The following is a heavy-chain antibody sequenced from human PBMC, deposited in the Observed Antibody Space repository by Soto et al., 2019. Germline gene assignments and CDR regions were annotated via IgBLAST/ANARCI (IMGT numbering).Heavy chain of an antibody. V-gene: IGHV3-11*01. Sequence: GGSLRLSCAASGFTFSDYYMSWIRQAPGKGLEWVSYISSSGSTIYYADSVKGRFTISRDNAXNXLYXXXXXXRAEDTXXYYCARDGAMGYMDVWGKGTTVTVSS. D-gene: IGHD5-18*01. CDR3: ARDGAMGYMDV. CDR2: ISSSGSTI. J-gene: IGHJ6*03. CDR1: GFTFSDYY.